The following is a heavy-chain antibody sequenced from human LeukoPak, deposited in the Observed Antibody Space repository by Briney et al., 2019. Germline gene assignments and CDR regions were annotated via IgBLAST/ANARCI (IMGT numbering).Heavy chain of an antibody. V-gene: IGHV4-59*01. CDR2: IYYSGST. CDR1: GGSISSYY. CDR3: ARGRPSSSSWGDTTGTFDY. Sequence: SETLSLTCTVSGGSISSYYWSWIRQPPGKGLEWIGYIYYSGSTNYNPSLKSRVTISVDTSKNQFSLKLSSVTAADTAVYYCARGRPSSSSWGDTTGTFDYWGQGTLVTVSS. J-gene: IGHJ4*02. D-gene: IGHD6-13*01.